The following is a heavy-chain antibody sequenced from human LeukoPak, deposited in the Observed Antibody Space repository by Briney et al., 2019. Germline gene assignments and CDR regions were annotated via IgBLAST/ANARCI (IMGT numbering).Heavy chain of an antibody. CDR3: ARDQNQWLYVYGMDV. CDR1: GSTFSSYG. V-gene: IGHV3-33*01. J-gene: IGHJ6*02. Sequence: GGSLRLSCAASGSTFSSYGMHWVRQAPGKGLEWVAVIWYDGSNKYYADSVKGRFTISRDNSKNTLYLQMNSLRAEDTAVYYCARDQNQWLYVYGMDVWGQGTTVTVSS. CDR2: IWYDGSNK. D-gene: IGHD6-19*01.